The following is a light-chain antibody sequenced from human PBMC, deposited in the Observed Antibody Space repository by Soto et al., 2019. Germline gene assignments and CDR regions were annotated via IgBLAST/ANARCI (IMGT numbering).Light chain of an antibody. CDR2: DVS. CDR3: QQYNTSPLT. Sequence: DIQMTPSPSTLSASVGDRVTITCRASQSISSWLAWYQQKPGKAPKLLIYDVSSLQSGVSSRFSGSGSGTEFTLTIISLQPDDFATYYCQQYNTSPLTFGGGTKVDI. V-gene: IGKV1-5*01. J-gene: IGKJ4*01. CDR1: QSISSW.